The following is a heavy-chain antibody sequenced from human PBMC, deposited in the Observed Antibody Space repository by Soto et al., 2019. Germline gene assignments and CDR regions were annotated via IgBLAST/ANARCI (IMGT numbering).Heavy chain of an antibody. V-gene: IGHV1-18*01. CDR2: ISAYNGNA. Sequence: QVQLVQSGAEVKKPGASVMVSCKASGYTFTRYGISWVRQAPGQGLEWMGWISAYNGNANYAQKFQGRVTMTTDTSTRTAYMELRSLRSDDTAVYYCARDGPKSMVRGVKGDYWGQGTLVTVSS. CDR1: GYTFTRYG. D-gene: IGHD3-10*01. J-gene: IGHJ4*02. CDR3: ARDGPKSMVRGVKGDY.